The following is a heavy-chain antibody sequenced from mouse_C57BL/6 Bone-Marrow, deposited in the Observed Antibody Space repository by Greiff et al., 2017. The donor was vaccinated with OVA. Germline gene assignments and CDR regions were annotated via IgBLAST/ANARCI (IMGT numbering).Heavy chain of an antibody. V-gene: IGHV3-6*01. Sequence: EVQLQQSGPGLVKPSQSLSLTCSVTGYSITSGYYWNWIRQFPGNKLEWMGYISYDGSNNYNPSLKNRISITRDTSKNQFFLKLNSVTTEDTATYYCASGGWLGFAYWGQGTLVTVSA. CDR3: ASGGWLGFAY. J-gene: IGHJ3*01. CDR2: ISYDGSN. D-gene: IGHD2-3*01. CDR1: GYSITSGYY.